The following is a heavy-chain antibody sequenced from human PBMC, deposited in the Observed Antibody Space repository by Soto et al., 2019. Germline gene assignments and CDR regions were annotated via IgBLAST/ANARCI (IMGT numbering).Heavy chain of an antibody. V-gene: IGHV3-30-3*01. CDR2: ISYDGSNK. Sequence: GGSLRLSXAASGFTFSSYAMHWVRQAPGKGLEWVAVISYDGSNKYYADSVKGRFTISRDNSKNTLYLQMNSLRAEDTAVYYCAKAGRGHSPGFDYWGQGTLVTVSS. CDR1: GFTFSSYA. J-gene: IGHJ4*02. D-gene: IGHD1-26*01. CDR3: AKAGRGHSPGFDY.